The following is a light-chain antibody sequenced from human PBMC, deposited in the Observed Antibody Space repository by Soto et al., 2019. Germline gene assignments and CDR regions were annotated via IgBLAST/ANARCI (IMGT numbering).Light chain of an antibody. J-gene: IGKJ1*01. CDR1: QSVRSNF. CDR3: QRYDSLRT. CDR2: GAS. Sequence: EIVLTQSPGTLSLSPGERATLSCRASQSVRSNFLAWYQQKPGQAPRLLIYGASNRATGIPDRFSGSGSGTDFTLTITRLEPEDFAMYYCQRYDSLRTFGQGIKVDIK. V-gene: IGKV3-20*01.